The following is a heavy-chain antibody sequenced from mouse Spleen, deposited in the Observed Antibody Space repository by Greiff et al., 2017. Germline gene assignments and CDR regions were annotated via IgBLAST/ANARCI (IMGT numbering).Heavy chain of an antibody. Sequence: EVKLVESGPGLVKPSQSLSLTCSVTGYSITSGYYWNWIRQFPGNKLEWMGYISYDGSNNYNPSLKNRISITRDTSKNQFFLKLNSVTTEDTATYYCAREGTGTEGFAYWGQGTLVTVSA. J-gene: IGHJ3*01. D-gene: IGHD4-1*01. V-gene: IGHV3-6*01. CDR3: AREGTGTEGFAY. CDR1: GYSITSGYY. CDR2: ISYDGSN.